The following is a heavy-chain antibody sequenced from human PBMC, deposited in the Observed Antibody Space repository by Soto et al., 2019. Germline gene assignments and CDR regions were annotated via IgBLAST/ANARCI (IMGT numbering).Heavy chain of an antibody. Sequence: QVQLQESGPGLVKPSETLSLTCTVSGGSTSGYYWSWIRQPPGKGLEWIGYIYYSGRTNYNPSLKSRVSISVDTSKNQFSLKLSSVTAADTAVYYCARRYGGNFDYWGQGTLVTVSS. V-gene: IGHV4-59*01. J-gene: IGHJ4*02. CDR2: IYYSGRT. CDR1: GGSTSGYY. CDR3: ARRYGGNFDY. D-gene: IGHD1-26*01.